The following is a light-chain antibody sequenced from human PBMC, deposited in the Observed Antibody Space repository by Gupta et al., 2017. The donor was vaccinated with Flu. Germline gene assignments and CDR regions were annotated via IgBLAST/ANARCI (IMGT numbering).Light chain of an antibody. J-gene: IGLJ1*01. CDR3: SSYTSSSTLDV. CDR1: SSDVGGYNY. V-gene: IGLV2-14*01. CDR2: EVS. Sequence: QSALPQPASVSGSPGQSITISCTGTSSDVGGYNYVSWYQQHPGKAPKLMIYEVSNRPSGASNRFSGSKSGNTASLTISGLQAEDEADYYCSSYTSSSTLDVFGTGTKVTVL.